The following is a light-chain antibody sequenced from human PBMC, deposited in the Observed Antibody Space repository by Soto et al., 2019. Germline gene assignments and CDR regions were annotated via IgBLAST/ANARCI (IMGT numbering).Light chain of an antibody. CDR2: DPS. V-gene: IGKV1-5*03. Sequence: DIQMTQSPSTLSASVGDRVTITCRASQSISSWLAWYQQNPGKAPKLLIYDPSTLENGVPSRFCGSGSGIEFTLTIGSLQPDDFATYYCQQYKSYSRTFGQGTKVDIK. CDR3: QQYKSYSRT. CDR1: QSISSW. J-gene: IGKJ1*01.